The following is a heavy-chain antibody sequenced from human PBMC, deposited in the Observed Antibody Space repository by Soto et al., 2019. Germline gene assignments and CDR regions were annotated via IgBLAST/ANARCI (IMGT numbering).Heavy chain of an antibody. D-gene: IGHD2-15*01. J-gene: IGHJ6*02. CDR3: ARASPCSGGSCYSTPIYYYYYGMDV. CDR1: GFTFSSYA. Sequence: GGSLRLSCAASGFTFSSYAMHWVRQAPGKGLEWVAVISYDGSNKYYADSVKGRFTISRDNSKNTLYLQMNSLRAEDTAVYYCARASPCSGGSCYSTPIYYYYYGMDVWGQGTTVTVSS. V-gene: IGHV3-30-3*01. CDR2: ISYDGSNK.